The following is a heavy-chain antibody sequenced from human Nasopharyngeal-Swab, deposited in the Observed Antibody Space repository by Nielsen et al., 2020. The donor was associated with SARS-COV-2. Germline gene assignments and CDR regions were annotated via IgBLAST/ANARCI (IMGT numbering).Heavy chain of an antibody. V-gene: IGHV3-30*03. CDR3: ARDKILRFLEWLFDY. J-gene: IGHJ4*02. Sequence: GESLTISCAASGFTFSSYGMHWVRQAPGKGLEWVAVISYDGSNKYYADSVKGRFTISRDNSKNTLYLQMNSLRAEDTAVYYCARDKILRFLEWLFDYWGQGTLVTVSS. CDR2: ISYDGSNK. CDR1: GFTFSSYG. D-gene: IGHD3-3*01.